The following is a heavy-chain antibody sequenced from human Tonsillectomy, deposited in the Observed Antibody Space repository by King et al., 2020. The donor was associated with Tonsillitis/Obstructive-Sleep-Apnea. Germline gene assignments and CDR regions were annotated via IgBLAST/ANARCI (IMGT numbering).Heavy chain of an antibody. J-gene: IGHJ6*03. CDR2: ISYDGSNK. D-gene: IGHD2-2*01. Sequence: VQLVESGGGVVQPGRSLRLSCAASGFTFSSYAMHWVRQAPGKGLEWVAVISYDGSNKFYTDSVKGRFTISRANSKNTLYLQMNSLRADDPAVYYCARDSGDCSSSSCYASAWDYYYMDVWGKGTTVTVSS. CDR3: ARDSGDCSSSSCYASAWDYYYMDV. V-gene: IGHV3-30*10. CDR1: GFTFSSYA.